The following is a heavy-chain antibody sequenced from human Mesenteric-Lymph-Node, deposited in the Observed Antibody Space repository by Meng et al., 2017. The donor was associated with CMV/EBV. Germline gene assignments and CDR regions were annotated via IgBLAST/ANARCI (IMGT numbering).Heavy chain of an antibody. CDR1: GFTVSSNY. CDR2: IYSGGST. CDR3: ARTSYSNYVYYYYGMDV. V-gene: IGHV3-53*01. J-gene: IGHJ6*02. Sequence: GESLKISCAASGFTVSSNYMSWVRQAPGKGLEWVSVIYSGGSTYYADSVKGRFTISRDNSKNTLYLQMNSLRAEDTASYHCARTSYSNYVYYYYGMDVWGQGTTVTVSS. D-gene: IGHD4-11*01.